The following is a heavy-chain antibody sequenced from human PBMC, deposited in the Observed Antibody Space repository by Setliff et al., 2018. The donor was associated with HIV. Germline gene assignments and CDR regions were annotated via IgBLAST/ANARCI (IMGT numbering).Heavy chain of an antibody. J-gene: IGHJ5*02. CDR3: ARGGASSKYLDP. CDR2: ISDSGTT. V-gene: IGHV4-61*10. CDR1: GGSISSGSNY. D-gene: IGHD2-15*01. Sequence: PSETLSLTCTVSGGSISSGSNYWSWIRQPAGKGLEWIAWISDSGTTNYNPSLKSRVTLSVDTSKNKFSLSLTSVTGADTAVYYCARGGASSKYLDPWGQGTLVTVSS.